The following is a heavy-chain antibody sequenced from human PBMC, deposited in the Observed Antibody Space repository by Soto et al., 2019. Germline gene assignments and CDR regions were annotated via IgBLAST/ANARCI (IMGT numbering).Heavy chain of an antibody. Sequence: GSLTLSCRAAGVTISCYAMSWVRQAPGQGLEWVSAISGSGGSTDYADSVKGRFTISRDNSNNTLYLQMNSLRAEDTAVYYCANSLTIFGVGKAPYGMDVWGQGTTVTVAS. D-gene: IGHD3-3*01. CDR1: GVTISCYA. J-gene: IGHJ6*02. V-gene: IGHV3-23*01. CDR2: ISGSGGST. CDR3: ANSLTIFGVGKAPYGMDV.